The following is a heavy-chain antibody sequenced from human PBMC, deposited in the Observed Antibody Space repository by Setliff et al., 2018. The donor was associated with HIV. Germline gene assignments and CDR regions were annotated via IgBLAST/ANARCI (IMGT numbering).Heavy chain of an antibody. CDR3: ARIIVGAIRGMDV. J-gene: IGHJ6*02. CDR2: ISSSSSTI. Sequence: GGSLRLSCAASGFTFSSYSMNWVRQAPGKGLEWVSYISSSSSTIYYADSVKGRFTISRDNAKNSLYLQMNSLRAEDTAVYYCARIIVGAIRGMDVWGQGTTVTVSS. V-gene: IGHV3-48*04. D-gene: IGHD1-26*01. CDR1: GFTFSSYS.